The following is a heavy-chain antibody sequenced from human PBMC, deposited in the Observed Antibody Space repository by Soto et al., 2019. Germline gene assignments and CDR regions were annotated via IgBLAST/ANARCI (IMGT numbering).Heavy chain of an antibody. Sequence: SETLSHTCTVSGGSISSGGYYWSWIRQHPGKGLEWIGYIYYSGSTNYNPSLKSRVTISVDTSKNQFSLKLTSVTAADTAVYYCARRYGGNFDYWGQGTLVTVSS. D-gene: IGHD1-26*01. CDR3: ARRYGGNFDY. J-gene: IGHJ4*02. CDR1: GGSISSGGYY. V-gene: IGHV4-61*08. CDR2: IYYSGST.